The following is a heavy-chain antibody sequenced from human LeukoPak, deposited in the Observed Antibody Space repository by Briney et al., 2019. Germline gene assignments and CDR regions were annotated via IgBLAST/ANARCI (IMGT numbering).Heavy chain of an antibody. CDR3: ARGRMAGTYVFDY. CDR1: GDTFSSYA. CDR2: IIPIFGTA. Sequence: GASVMVSCKASGDTFSSYAISWVRQAPGQGLEWMGGIIPIFGTANYAQKFQGRVTITADESTSTAYMELSSLRSEDTAVYYCARGRMAGTYVFDYWGQGTLVTVSS. J-gene: IGHJ4*02. D-gene: IGHD6-19*01. V-gene: IGHV1-69*13.